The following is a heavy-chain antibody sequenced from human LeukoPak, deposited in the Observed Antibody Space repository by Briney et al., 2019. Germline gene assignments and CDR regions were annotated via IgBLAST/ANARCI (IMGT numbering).Heavy chain of an antibody. V-gene: IGHV3-7*01. CDR3: ARVAWYYMDV. J-gene: IGHJ6*03. CDR2: INQQGNEK. CDR1: GFIFNNYF. Sequence: GGSLRLSCTASGFIFNNYFLTWVRQAPGKGLEWVANINQQGNEKYYVDSVKGRFTISRDNAKNSLYLEMNSLRVEDTAVYYCARVAWYYMDVWVKGTTVTVSS.